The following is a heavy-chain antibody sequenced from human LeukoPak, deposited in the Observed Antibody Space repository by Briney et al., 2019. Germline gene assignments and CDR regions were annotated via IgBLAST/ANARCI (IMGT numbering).Heavy chain of an antibody. CDR1: RFTFSSYA. CDR2: ISGSGGST. V-gene: IGHV3-23*01. D-gene: IGHD3-16*01. CDR3: AKDYDYVWGRWNWFDP. J-gene: IGHJ5*02. Sequence: GGSLRLSCAASRFTFSSYAMSWVRQAPGKGLEWVSAISGSGGSTYYADSVKGRFTISRDNSKNTLYLQMNSLRAEDTAVYYCAKDYDYVWGRWNWFDPWGQGTLVTVSS.